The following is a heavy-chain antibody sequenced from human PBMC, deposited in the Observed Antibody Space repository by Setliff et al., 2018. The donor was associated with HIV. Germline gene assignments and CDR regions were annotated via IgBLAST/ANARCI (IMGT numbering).Heavy chain of an antibody. J-gene: IGHJ6*03. CDR2: VNIDGSRT. V-gene: IGHV3-74*01. CDR1: GFTFSSYW. Sequence: GSLRLSCAASGFTFSSYWMHWVRQAPGKGLVWVSRVNIDGSRTSYADSVKGRFTMSRDNAQNSLYLQMNNLRVEDTAVYYCARDGTRLLAAMDVWGKGTTVTVSS. CDR3: ARDGTRLLAAMDV.